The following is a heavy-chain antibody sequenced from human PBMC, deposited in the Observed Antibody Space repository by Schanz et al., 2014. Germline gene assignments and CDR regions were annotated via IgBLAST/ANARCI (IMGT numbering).Heavy chain of an antibody. J-gene: IGHJ6*02. Sequence: QVQLVQSGAEVKKPGASVKVSCKLSGGTFSKYNIMWVRQVPGQGLEWLGRIMPLRGIGNNAWKFQDRLTITADKSMNITYMELSSLGTEDTAVYYCTRLRRADPNGFDVWGQGTTVTVS. D-gene: IGHD6-19*01. CDR3: TRLRRADPNGFDV. V-gene: IGHV1-69*02. CDR2: IMPLRGIG. CDR1: GGTFSKYN.